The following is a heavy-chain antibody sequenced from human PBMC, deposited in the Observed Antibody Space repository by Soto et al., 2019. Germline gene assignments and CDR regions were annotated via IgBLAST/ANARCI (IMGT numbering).Heavy chain of an antibody. Sequence: EVQLVESGGGPVQPGMTLRLSCEASGFSFEDYGMHWVRQGPGKGLEWVAGISWNSGSIGYAGSVKGRFTISRDNAKNSLYLQMSGLRPEDTALYYCAKDLGAVTRRGFDHWGQGTLVTVSS. D-gene: IGHD4-17*01. CDR2: ISWNSGSI. V-gene: IGHV3-9*01. J-gene: IGHJ4*02. CDR1: GFSFEDYG. CDR3: AKDLGAVTRRGFDH.